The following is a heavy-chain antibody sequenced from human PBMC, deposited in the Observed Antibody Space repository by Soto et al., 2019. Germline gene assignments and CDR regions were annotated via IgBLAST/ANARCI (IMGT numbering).Heavy chain of an antibody. J-gene: IGHJ6*02. V-gene: IGHV4-59*08. Sequence: QVQLQQSGPGLVKPSETLSLTCSVSSGPSSRHNWGWIRQPPGRGLAWIGYVYSTGGTSYNPSPKSRVTISADTSTNHISLTLTSVTAADTAVYYCVRQGIGNLHGLVDVWGQGTTVRVSS. CDR3: VRQGIGNLHGLVDV. D-gene: IGHD1-1*01. CDR2: VYSTGGT. CDR1: SGPSSRHN.